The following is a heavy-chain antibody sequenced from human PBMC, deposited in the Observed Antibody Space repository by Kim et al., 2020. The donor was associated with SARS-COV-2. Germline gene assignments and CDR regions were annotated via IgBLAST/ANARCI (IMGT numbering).Heavy chain of an antibody. J-gene: IGHJ3*02. CDR3: ALSYYDYIWGSYPPGAFDI. Sequence: SGPTLVNPTQTLTLTCTFSGFSLSTSGVGVGWIRQPPGKALEWLALIYWDDDKRYSPSLKSRLTITKDTSKNQVVLTMTNMDPVDTATYYCALSYYDYIWGSYPPGAFDIWGQGTMVTVSS. V-gene: IGHV2-5*02. CDR1: GFSLSTSGVG. CDR2: IYWDDDK. D-gene: IGHD3-16*02.